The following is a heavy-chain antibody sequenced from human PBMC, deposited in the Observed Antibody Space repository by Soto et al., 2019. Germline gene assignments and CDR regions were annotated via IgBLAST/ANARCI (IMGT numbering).Heavy chain of an antibody. CDR1: GFTFSSYG. Sequence: GGSLRLSCAASGFTFSSYGMHWVRQAPGKGLERVAVISYDGSNKYYADSVKGRFTISRDNSKNTLYLQMNSLRAEDTAVYYCAKARDYYDSSTLDYWGQGTLVTVSS. CDR2: ISYDGSNK. J-gene: IGHJ4*02. CDR3: AKARDYYDSSTLDY. V-gene: IGHV3-30*18. D-gene: IGHD3-22*01.